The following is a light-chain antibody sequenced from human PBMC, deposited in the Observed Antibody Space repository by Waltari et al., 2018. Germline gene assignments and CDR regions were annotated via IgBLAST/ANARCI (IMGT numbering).Light chain of an antibody. Sequence: EIVLTQSPGTLSLSPGERATLSCRATQSVSSNSLAWYRQKPGQAPSLLIYGASSRATGIPDRFSGSGSGTDFTLTSSRLEPEDFAVYYCQEYGRSPRYSFGQGTKVEIK. V-gene: IGKV3-20*01. J-gene: IGKJ2*03. CDR2: GAS. CDR3: QEYGRSPRYS. CDR1: QSVSSNS.